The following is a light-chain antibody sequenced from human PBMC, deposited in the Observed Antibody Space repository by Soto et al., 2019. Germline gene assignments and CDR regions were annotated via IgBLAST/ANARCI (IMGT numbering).Light chain of an antibody. CDR2: GAS. CDR3: QRSYGYPPWT. V-gene: IGKV1-39*01. CDR1: QTISIF. J-gene: IGKJ1*01. Sequence: DIQMTQSPSSLSASAGDRVTITCRASQTISIFLNWYQQKPGKAPKLLIYGASTLQGGVPSRFSGSGSGTDFTLTISRLQPEDFATYYCQRSYGYPPWTLGQGTKVDIK.